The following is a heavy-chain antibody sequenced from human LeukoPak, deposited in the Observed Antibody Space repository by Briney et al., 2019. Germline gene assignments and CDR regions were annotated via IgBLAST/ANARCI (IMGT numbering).Heavy chain of an antibody. Sequence: SETLSLTCTVSGGSISDYYNWIRQSPGKGLEWIGYIDYGGRTNYNPSFNSRVTISADSSKNQLSLKLRSVTAADTAVYHCARLMITFGGAYDFNIWGQGTRVTVS. V-gene: IGHV4-59*01. CDR3: ARLMITFGGAYDFNI. J-gene: IGHJ3*02. CDR1: GGSISDYY. D-gene: IGHD3-16*01. CDR2: IDYGGRT.